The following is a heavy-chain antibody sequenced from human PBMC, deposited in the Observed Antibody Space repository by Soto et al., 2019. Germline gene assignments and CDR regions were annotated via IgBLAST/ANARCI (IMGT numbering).Heavy chain of an antibody. CDR3: ASSYSSSWYYFDY. J-gene: IGHJ4*02. CDR2: IIPILGIA. V-gene: IGHV1-69*02. Sequence: SVKVSCKASGGTFSSYTISWVRQAPGQGLEWMGRIIPILGIANYAQKFQGRVTITADKSTSTAYMELSSLRSEDTAVYYCASSYSSSWYYFDYWGQGTLVTVSS. D-gene: IGHD6-13*01. CDR1: GGTFSSYT.